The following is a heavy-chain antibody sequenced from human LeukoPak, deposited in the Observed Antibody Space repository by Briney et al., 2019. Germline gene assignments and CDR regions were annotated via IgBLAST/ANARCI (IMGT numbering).Heavy chain of an antibody. V-gene: IGHV4-59*08. Sequence: SETLSLTCTVSGGSISSYYWSWIRQPPGKGLEWIGYIYYSGSTNYNPSLKSRVTISVDTSKNQFSLKLSSVTAADTAVYYCARQHQHPGIAAAGYYHYYGMDVWGQGTTVTVSS. D-gene: IGHD6-13*01. J-gene: IGHJ6*02. CDR1: GGSISSYY. CDR3: ARQHQHPGIAAAGYYHYYGMDV. CDR2: IYYSGST.